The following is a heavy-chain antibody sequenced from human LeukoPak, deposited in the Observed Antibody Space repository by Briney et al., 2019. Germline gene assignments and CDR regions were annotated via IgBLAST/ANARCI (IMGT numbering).Heavy chain of an antibody. CDR1: GFTFSSYG. Sequence: GRSLRLSCAASGFTFSSYGMHWVRQAPGKGLEWVAVISYDGSNKYYADSVKGRFTISGDNSKNTLYLQMNSLRAEDTAVYYCAKDHGASSGYSYGYTPYYFDYWGQGTLVTVSS. D-gene: IGHD5-18*01. CDR2: ISYDGSNK. J-gene: IGHJ4*02. CDR3: AKDHGASSGYSYGYTPYYFDY. V-gene: IGHV3-30*18.